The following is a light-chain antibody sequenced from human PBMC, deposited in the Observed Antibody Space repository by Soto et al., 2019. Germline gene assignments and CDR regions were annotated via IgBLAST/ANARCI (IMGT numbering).Light chain of an antibody. V-gene: IGKV3-15*01. CDR3: QQYNNWPWT. CDR2: GAS. CDR1: QSVSSN. Sequence: EIVMTQSPATLSVSPGERATLSCRASQSVSSNLAWYQQKPGQDPRLLIYGASTRATGIPARFSGSGSGPEFTLTISSLQSEDFAVYYCQQYNNWPWTFGQGTKVEIQ. J-gene: IGKJ1*01.